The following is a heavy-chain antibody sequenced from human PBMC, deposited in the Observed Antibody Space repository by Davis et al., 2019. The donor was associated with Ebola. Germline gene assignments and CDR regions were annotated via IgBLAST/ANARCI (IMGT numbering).Heavy chain of an antibody. Sequence: GGSLRLSCAASGFSFSSYWMSWVRQAPGKGLEWVASIKQDGSEKYYVDSVKGRFTISRDNAKNSLYLQMNSLRAEDTAVYYCARGVMDDWFLGWFDPWGQGTLVTVSS. CDR1: GFSFSSYW. D-gene: IGHD3-9*01. CDR3: ARGVMDDWFLGWFDP. CDR2: IKQDGSEK. V-gene: IGHV3-7*01. J-gene: IGHJ5*02.